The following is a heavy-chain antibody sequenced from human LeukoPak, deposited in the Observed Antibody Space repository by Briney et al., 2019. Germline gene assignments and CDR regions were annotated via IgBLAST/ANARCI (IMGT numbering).Heavy chain of an antibody. V-gene: IGHV1-18*01. CDR1: GHTFSRYG. CDR3: AGDDIVVAPHDY. J-gene: IGHJ4*02. CDR2: VSTYNGNT. Sequence: GASVKVSCKASGHTFSRYGISWVRQAPGQGLEWMGWVSTYNGNTNYAQKLQGRVTMTTDTSTSTAYMELRSLRSDDTAVYYCAGDDIVVAPHDYWGQGTLVTVSS. D-gene: IGHD2-15*01.